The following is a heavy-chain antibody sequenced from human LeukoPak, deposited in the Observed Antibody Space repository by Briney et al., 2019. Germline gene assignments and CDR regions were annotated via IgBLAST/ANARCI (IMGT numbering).Heavy chain of an antibody. Sequence: ASVKVSCKASGYTCTGYYMHWVRQAPGQGLEWMGWINPNSGGTNYAQKFQGRVTMTRDTSISTAYMELSRLRSDDTAVYYCARERLQFRDWFDPWGQGTLVTVSS. V-gene: IGHV1-2*02. D-gene: IGHD4-11*01. J-gene: IGHJ5*02. CDR2: INPNSGGT. CDR3: ARERLQFRDWFDP. CDR1: GYTCTGYY.